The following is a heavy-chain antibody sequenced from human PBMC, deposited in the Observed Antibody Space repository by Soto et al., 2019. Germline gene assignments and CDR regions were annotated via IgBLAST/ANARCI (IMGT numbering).Heavy chain of an antibody. CDR1: GFTFRSYV. CDR2: TSYDGSNK. CDR3: ARWGTTGGLDV. D-gene: IGHD3-16*01. Sequence: VQLVESGGGVVQPGTSLRLSCVGSGFTFRSYVIHWVRQAPGKGLEWVALTSYDGSNKYYDDSVKGRFTISRDNSRNTVELQMDNLSLEDTALYYCARWGTTGGLDVWGQGTLVSVSS. J-gene: IGHJ4*02. V-gene: IGHV3-30*19.